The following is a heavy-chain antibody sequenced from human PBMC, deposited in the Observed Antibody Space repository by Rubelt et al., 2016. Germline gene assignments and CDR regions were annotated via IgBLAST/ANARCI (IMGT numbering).Heavy chain of an antibody. J-gene: IGHJ4*02. V-gene: IGHV4-59*12. D-gene: IGHD2-15*01. CDR3: ARRGSGGSWYFFDH. Sequence: QVQLQESGPGLVKPSETLSLTCTVSGGSISSYYWSWIRQPPGKGLEWIGYIYYSGSTNYNPSRKGRVTISVDTSKNQFSLKLSSVTAADTAVYYCARRGSGGSWYFFDHWGQGTLVTVSS. CDR2: IYYSGST. CDR1: GGSISSYY.